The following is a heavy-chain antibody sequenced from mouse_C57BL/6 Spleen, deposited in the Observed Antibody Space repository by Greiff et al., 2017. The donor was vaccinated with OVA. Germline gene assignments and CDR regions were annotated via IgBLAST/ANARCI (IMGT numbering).Heavy chain of an antibody. CDR1: GYAFTNYL. CDR3: ARSFITTGRCAY. V-gene: IGHV1-54*01. J-gene: IGHJ3*01. D-gene: IGHD1-1*01. CDR2: INPGSGGT. Sequence: QVQLQQSGAELVRPGTSVKVSCKASGYAFTNYLIEWVKQRPGQGLEWIGVINPGSGGTNYNEKFKGKATLTADKSSSTAYMQLSSLTSEDSAVYFCARSFITTGRCAYWGQGTLVTVSA.